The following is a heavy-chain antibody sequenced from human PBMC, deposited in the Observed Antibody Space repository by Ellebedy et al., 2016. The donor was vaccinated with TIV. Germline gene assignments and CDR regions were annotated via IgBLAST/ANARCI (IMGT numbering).Heavy chain of an antibody. D-gene: IGHD2-2*01. J-gene: IGHJ4*02. CDR3: ARGRVPAS. CDR1: GFTFSEYS. CDR2: ISSSSTYI. Sequence: GESLKISXAASGFTFSEYSMNWVRQAPGKGLEWVSSISSSSTYIYYADSVKGRFTISRDNAKNSLFLQMNSLRGEDTAVYYCARGRVPASWGQGTLVTVSS. V-gene: IGHV3-21*01.